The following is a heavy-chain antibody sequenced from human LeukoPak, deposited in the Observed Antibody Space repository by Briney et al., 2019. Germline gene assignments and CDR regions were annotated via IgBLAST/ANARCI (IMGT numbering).Heavy chain of an antibody. CDR3: ARLYSYGYYYFDY. CDR1: GGSISSGGYY. V-gene: IGHV4-31*03. CDR2: IDYSGST. Sequence: SETLSLTCSVSGGSISSGGYYWSWIRQHPGKGLEWNGYIDYSGSTYYNPSLKSRVTISVDTSKNQFSLKLSSVTAADTAVYYCARLYSYGYYYFDYWGQGTLVTVSS. D-gene: IGHD5-18*01. J-gene: IGHJ4*02.